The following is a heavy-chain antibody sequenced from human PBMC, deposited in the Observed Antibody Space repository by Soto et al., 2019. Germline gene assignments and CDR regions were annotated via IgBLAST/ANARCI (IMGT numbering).Heavy chain of an antibody. Sequence: GGSLRLSCEASGFMFNDYGMHWVRQAPGKGLDWVAVISYRGDNKYYAQSVKGRFTISRDNSRNTLFLHIDSLRPEDTAVYHCVRGDLDTAVVNSPDAFDVWGPGTVVT. CDR2: ISYRGDNK. CDR1: GFMFNDYG. CDR3: VRGDLDTAVVNSPDAFDV. J-gene: IGHJ3*01. D-gene: IGHD5-18*01. V-gene: IGHV3-30*03.